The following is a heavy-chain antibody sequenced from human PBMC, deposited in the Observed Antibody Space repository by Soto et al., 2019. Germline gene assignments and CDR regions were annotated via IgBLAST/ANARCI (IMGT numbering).Heavy chain of an antibody. CDR2: ISYDGSNK. D-gene: IGHD2-21*01. J-gene: IGHJ5*02. CDR1: GFTFSSYG. V-gene: IGHV3-30*18. CDR3: AKDIPGSWVDP. Sequence: QVQLVESGGGVVQPGRSLRLSCAASGFTFSSYGMHWVRQAPGKGLEWVAVISYDGSNKYYADSVKGRFTISRDNSKNTLYLQMNSLRDEDTAVFYGAKDIPGSWVDPWGQGTLVTVSS.